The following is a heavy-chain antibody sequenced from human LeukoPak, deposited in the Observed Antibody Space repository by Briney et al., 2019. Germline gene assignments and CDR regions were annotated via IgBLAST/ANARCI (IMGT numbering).Heavy chain of an antibody. V-gene: IGHV3-23*01. CDR1: GFTFSSYG. J-gene: IGHJ5*02. D-gene: IGHD4-23*01. Sequence: GGSLRLSCAASGFTFSSYGMSWVRQAPGKGLEWVSCISLSGDITYYADSVKGRFTISRDNSQNTLYLQMNSLRVEDTAAYFCAKDSNGGNSWNWFDPWGQGTLVTVSS. CDR2: ISLSGDIT. CDR3: AKDSNGGNSWNWFDP.